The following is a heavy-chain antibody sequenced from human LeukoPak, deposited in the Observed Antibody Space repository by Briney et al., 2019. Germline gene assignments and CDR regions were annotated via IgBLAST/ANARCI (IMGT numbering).Heavy chain of an antibody. J-gene: IGHJ5*02. Sequence: ASVKVSCKASGYTFTSYGISWVGQAPGQGLEWMGWISAYNGNTNYAQKLQGRVTMTTDTSTSTAYMELRSLRSDDTAVYYCARDKQQLVLGWFDPWGQGTLVTVSS. V-gene: IGHV1-18*01. CDR2: ISAYNGNT. D-gene: IGHD6-13*01. CDR1: GYTFTSYG. CDR3: ARDKQQLVLGWFDP.